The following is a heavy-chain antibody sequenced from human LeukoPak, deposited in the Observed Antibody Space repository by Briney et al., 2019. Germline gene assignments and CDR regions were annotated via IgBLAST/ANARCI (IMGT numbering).Heavy chain of an antibody. CDR2: IVVGSGNT. Sequence: SVKVSCKASGFTFTSSAVQWVRQARGQRLEWIGWIVVGSGNTNYAQKFQERVTITRDMSTSTAYMELSSLRSEDTAVYYCAREGVAATHYYYYYYGMDVWGQGTTVTVSS. CDR1: GFTFTSSA. D-gene: IGHD2-15*01. CDR3: AREGVAATHYYYYYYGMDV. J-gene: IGHJ6*02. V-gene: IGHV1-58*01.